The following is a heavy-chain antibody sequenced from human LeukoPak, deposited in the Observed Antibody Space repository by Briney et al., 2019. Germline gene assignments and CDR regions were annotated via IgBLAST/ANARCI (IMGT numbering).Heavy chain of an antibody. CDR2: VHSSGIN. V-gene: IGHV4-59*01. CDR3: VRREGYSSSPLGS. J-gene: IGHJ5*02. Sequence: PSETLSLTCTVSGGSISNYYWTWIRQPPGKGLGWIGYVHSSGINHYSPAVRSRVTMSLDTSKNQFSLNLSSVTAADTAFYYCVRREGYSSSPLGSWGQGTLVTVSS. CDR1: GGSISNYY. D-gene: IGHD2-15*01.